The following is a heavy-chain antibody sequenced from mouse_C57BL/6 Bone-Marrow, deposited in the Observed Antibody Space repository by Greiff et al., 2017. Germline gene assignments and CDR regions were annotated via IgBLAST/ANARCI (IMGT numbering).Heavy chain of an antibody. D-gene: IGHD2-4*01. CDR3: AREEDMRLRRWTWFAY. J-gene: IGHJ3*01. Sequence: VQLQQPGAELVRPGSSVKLSCKASGYTFTSYWMHWVKQRPIQGLEWIGNIDPSDSETHYNQKFKDKATLTVDKSSSTAYMQISSLTSEDSAVYYCAREEDMRLRRWTWFAYWGQGTLVTVSA. CDR1: GYTFTSYW. CDR2: IDPSDSET. V-gene: IGHV1-52*01.